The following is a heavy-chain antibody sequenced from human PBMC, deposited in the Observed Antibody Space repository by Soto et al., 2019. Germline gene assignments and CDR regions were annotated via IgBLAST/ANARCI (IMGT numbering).Heavy chain of an antibody. V-gene: IGHV3-23*01. Sequence: EVQLLQSGGHLVRPGGSLRLSCVASGFTFSDYVMTWVRQAPEKGLEWVSTISVGGGSAYYADSVKGRFTISRDNSNNTLYVQMNSLKAEDTAVYYCVRDPYLPAAGRLSSLHYWGPGTLVTVSS. CDR1: GFTFSDYV. J-gene: IGHJ4*02. CDR3: VRDPYLPAAGRLSSLHY. CDR2: ISVGGGSA. D-gene: IGHD2-2*01.